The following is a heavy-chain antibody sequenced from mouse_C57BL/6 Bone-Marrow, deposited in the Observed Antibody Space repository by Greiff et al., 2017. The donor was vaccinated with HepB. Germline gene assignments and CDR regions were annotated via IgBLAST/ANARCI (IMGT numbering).Heavy chain of an antibody. D-gene: IGHD2-5*01. CDR3: ARPYSNPSMDY. V-gene: IGHV1-81*01. CDR1: GYTFTSYG. Sequence: QVQLQQSGAELARPGASVKLSCKASGYTFTSYGISWVKQRTGQGLEWIGEIYPRSGNTYYNEKFKGKATLTADNSSSTAYMELRRLTSEDSAVYFCARPYSNPSMDYWGQGTSVTVSS. J-gene: IGHJ4*01. CDR2: IYPRSGNT.